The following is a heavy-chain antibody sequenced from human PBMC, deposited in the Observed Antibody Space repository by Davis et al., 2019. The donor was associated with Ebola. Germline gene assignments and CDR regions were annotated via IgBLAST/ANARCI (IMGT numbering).Heavy chain of an antibody. V-gene: IGHV6-1*01. CDR3: VRDQYTTASWVFDY. CDR1: GDSVSSDSAT. J-gene: IGHJ4*02. CDR2: TYYRSKWYN. Sequence: HSQTLSLTCAISGDSVSSDSATWNWIRQSPSRGLEWLGRTYYRSKWYNDNAVSVKSRITINPDTSKNQFSLQLNSVTPEDTAVYYCVRDQYTTASWVFDYWGQGTLVTVSS. D-gene: IGHD6-6*01.